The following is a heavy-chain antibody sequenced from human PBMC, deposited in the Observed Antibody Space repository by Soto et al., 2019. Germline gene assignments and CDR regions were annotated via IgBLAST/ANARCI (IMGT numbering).Heavy chain of an antibody. CDR2: ISYDGSNK. J-gene: IGHJ4*02. CDR3: ARGSLDY. Sequence: QVQLVESGGGVVQPGRSLRLSCAASGFTFSSYAMHWVRRAPGKGLEWVAVISYDGSNKYYADSVKGRFTISRDNSKNTLYLQMNSLRAEDTAVYYCARGSLDYWGQGTLVTVSS. V-gene: IGHV3-30-3*01. D-gene: IGHD1-26*01. CDR1: GFTFSSYA.